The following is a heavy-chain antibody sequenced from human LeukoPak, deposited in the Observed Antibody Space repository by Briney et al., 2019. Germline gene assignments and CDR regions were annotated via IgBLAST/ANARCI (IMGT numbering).Heavy chain of an antibody. CDR1: GFTFSSYS. CDR2: IRSKLHAGTT. V-gene: IGHV3-49*04. Sequence: PGGSLRLSCAASGFTFSSYSMNWVRQAPGKGLEWVGFIRSKLHAGTTEYAASVKGRFSISRDDSESIAYLQMNSLKTEDTAVYYCTGGDYRGGYYYYYMDVWGKGTTVAVSS. D-gene: IGHD4-17*01. J-gene: IGHJ6*03. CDR3: TGGDYRGGYYYYYMDV.